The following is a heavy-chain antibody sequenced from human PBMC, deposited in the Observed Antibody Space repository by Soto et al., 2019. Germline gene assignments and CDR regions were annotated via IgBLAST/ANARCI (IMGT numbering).Heavy chain of an antibody. D-gene: IGHD4-17*01. J-gene: IGHJ3*02. CDR2: IVVGSGNT. CDR1: GFTFTSSA. Sequence: SVKVSCKASGFTFTSSAMQWVRQARGQRLEWIGWIVVGSGNTNYAQKFQERVTITRDMSTSTAYMELSSLRSEDTAVYYCAAGRYYGELLVFDIWGQGTMVTVSS. CDR3: AAGRYYGELLVFDI. V-gene: IGHV1-58*02.